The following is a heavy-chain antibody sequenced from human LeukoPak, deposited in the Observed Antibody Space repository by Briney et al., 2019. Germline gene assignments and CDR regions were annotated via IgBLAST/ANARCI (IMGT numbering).Heavy chain of an antibody. Sequence: SETLSLTCAVYGGSFSGYYWSWIRQPPGKGLEWIGEINHSGSTNYNPSLKSRVTISVDTSKNQFPLKLSSVTAADTAVYYCARGSPVVPAIYYYYYYGMDVWGQGTTVTVSS. CDR1: GGSFSGYY. V-gene: IGHV4-34*01. CDR3: ARGSPVVPAIYYYYYYGMDV. D-gene: IGHD2-2*01. J-gene: IGHJ6*02. CDR2: INHSGST.